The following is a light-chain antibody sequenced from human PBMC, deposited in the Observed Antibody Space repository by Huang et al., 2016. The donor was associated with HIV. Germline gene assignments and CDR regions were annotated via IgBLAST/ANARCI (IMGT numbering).Light chain of an antibody. V-gene: IGKV3-20*01. Sequence: EIVLTQSPGTLSLSPGERAALSCRASEGIRSYYVAWYQQKPGQAPRLLIYAASSRATGIPDRFSGSGSGTDFTLTISRLEPEDFAVYYCQHYGPTPSWTCGQGTKVEIK. CDR2: AAS. CDR1: EGIRSYY. J-gene: IGKJ1*01. CDR3: QHYGPTPSWT.